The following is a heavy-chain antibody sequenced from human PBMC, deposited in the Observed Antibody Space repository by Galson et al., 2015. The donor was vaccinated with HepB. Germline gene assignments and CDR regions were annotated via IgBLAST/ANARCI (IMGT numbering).Heavy chain of an antibody. J-gene: IGHJ6*02. V-gene: IGHV3-30*18. Sequence: SLRLSCAASGFTFSSYGMHWVRQAPGKGLEWVAAISYDGSNKYYADSVKGRFTISRDNSKNTLYLQMNSLRAEDTAVYYCAKDSYDSSGYYYFGYYQYGMDVWGQGTTVTVSS. CDR2: ISYDGSNK. CDR1: GFTFSSYG. D-gene: IGHD3-22*01. CDR3: AKDSYDSSGYYYFGYYQYGMDV.